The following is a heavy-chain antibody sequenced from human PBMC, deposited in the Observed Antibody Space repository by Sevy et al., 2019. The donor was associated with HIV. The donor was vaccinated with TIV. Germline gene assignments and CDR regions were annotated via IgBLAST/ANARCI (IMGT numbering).Heavy chain of an antibody. Sequence: GGSLRLSCVASGFTFSNVWMSWVRQAPGKGPEWVGRIRSKTDGGTTDYAAPAKGRFTISREDYKNTVDLQMSGLKTEDTAIYYCTLDPVLFLWGRGTLVTVSS. CDR3: TLDPVLFL. V-gene: IGHV3-15*01. CDR2: IRSKTDGGTT. D-gene: IGHD6-6*01. J-gene: IGHJ4*02. CDR1: GFTFSNVW.